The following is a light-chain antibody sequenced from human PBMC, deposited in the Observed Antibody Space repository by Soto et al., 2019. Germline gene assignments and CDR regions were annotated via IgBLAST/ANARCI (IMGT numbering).Light chain of an antibody. CDR3: QQRSNLPPIT. Sequence: ESVLPQSPTTLSLSPGERATLSCRASQSVSSYLAWYQQKPGQAPRLLIYDASNRATGIPARFSGSGSGTDFTLTISSLEPEDFAVYYCQQRSNLPPITFCQGGRLEIK. J-gene: IGKJ5*01. V-gene: IGKV3-11*01. CDR1: QSVSSY. CDR2: DAS.